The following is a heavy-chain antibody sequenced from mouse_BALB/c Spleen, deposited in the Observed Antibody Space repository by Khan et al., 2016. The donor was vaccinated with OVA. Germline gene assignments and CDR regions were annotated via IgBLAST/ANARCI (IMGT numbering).Heavy chain of an antibody. V-gene: IGHV9-3-1*01. Sequence: QIQLVQSGPELKKPGETVKISCKASGYTFTNYGMNWVKQAPGKGLEWMGWINTYTGEPTYADDFKGRFAFSLETSASTAYLQINNLKNEDTATYFCARSNGNYGFAYWGQGTLITVSA. J-gene: IGHJ3*01. CDR3: ARSNGNYGFAY. CDR2: INTYTGEP. D-gene: IGHD2-1*01. CDR1: GYTFTNYG.